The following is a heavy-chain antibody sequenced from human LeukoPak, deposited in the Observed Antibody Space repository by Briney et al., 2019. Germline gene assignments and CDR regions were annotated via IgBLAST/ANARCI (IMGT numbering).Heavy chain of an antibody. D-gene: IGHD4-23*01. CDR2: FSPNTGDT. CDR3: ARVRTVATRFDGFDV. CDR1: GYTFTSYY. Sequence: GASVKVSCKASGYTFTSYYIHWVRQAPGQGLEWMGWFSPNTGDTNYAQKFEDRVTMTRDTSMSTAYMEVMRLKSDDTAVYYCARVRTVATRFDGFDVWGQGTLVTVSS. J-gene: IGHJ3*01. V-gene: IGHV1-2*02.